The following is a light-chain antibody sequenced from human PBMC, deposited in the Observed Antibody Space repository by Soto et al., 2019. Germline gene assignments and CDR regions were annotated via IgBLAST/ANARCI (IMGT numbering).Light chain of an antibody. Sequence: DIQMNQSPAPLSGSVGDRVTITCRASQTISSWLAWYQQKPGKAPKLLSYTASTLKSGVPSRFRGSGSGTEFTLTISSLQPDDFATYYCQHYNRYSAAFGQGTKVELK. CDR1: QTISSW. CDR3: QHYNRYSAA. V-gene: IGKV1-5*03. CDR2: TAS. J-gene: IGKJ1*01.